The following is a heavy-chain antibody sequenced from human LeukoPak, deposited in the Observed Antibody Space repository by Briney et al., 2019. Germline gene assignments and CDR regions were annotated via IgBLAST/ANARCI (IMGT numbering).Heavy chain of an antibody. Sequence: GGSLRLSCAASGFTFSSYGMHWVRQAPGKGLEWVAVISYDGSNKYYADSVKGRFTISRDNSKNTLYLQMNSLRAEDTAVYYCAIFSGGIVEDFYMDVWGKGTTVTVSS. CDR2: ISYDGSNK. J-gene: IGHJ6*03. D-gene: IGHD2-15*01. CDR3: AIFSGGIVEDFYMDV. V-gene: IGHV3-30*03. CDR1: GFTFSSYG.